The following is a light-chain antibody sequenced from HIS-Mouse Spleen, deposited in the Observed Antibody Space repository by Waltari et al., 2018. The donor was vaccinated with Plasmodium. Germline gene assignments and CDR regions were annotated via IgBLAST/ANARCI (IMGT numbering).Light chain of an antibody. CDR1: VLAKKY. V-gene: IGLV3-27*01. CDR3: YSAADNNRV. CDR2: KDS. Sequence: SYELTQPSSVSVSPGQTARITCSGAVLAKKYARWFQQKPGQAPVLVIYKDSERPSGIPEPFSGSSSGTTVTLTVSGAQVEDEADYYCYSAADNNRVFGGGTKLTVL. J-gene: IGLJ3*02.